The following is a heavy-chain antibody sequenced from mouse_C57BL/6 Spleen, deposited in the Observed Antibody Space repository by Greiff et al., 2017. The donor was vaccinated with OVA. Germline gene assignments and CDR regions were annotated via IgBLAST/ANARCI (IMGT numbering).Heavy chain of an antibody. V-gene: IGHV1-64*01. Sequence: VQLQQPGAELVKPGASVKLSCKASGYTFTSYWMHWVKQRPGPGLEWIGLIHPNSGSTNYNEKFKSKATLTVDKSSSTAYMQLSSLTSEDSAVYYWARSGLGQAMDYWGQGTSVTVSS. CDR3: ARSGLGQAMDY. J-gene: IGHJ4*01. CDR2: IHPNSGST. CDR1: GYTFTSYW. D-gene: IGHD4-1*01.